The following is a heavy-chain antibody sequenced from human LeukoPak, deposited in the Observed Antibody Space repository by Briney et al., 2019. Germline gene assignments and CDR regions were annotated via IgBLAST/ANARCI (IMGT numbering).Heavy chain of an antibody. V-gene: IGHV4-59*11. Sequence: SETLSLTCSVSSGSINSHYWSWIRQPPGKRLEWIGYIFNTGNTNYNPSLASRVTTSVDTSRAQSFLRLSPVTAADTAIYYCASRPADTTWYGVFDYWSQGTLVTVSS. CDR1: SGSINSHY. CDR3: ASRPADTTWYGVFDY. D-gene: IGHD3-10*01. CDR2: IFNTGNT. J-gene: IGHJ4*02.